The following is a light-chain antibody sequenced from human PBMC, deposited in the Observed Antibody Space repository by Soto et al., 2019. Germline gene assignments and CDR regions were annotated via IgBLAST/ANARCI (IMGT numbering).Light chain of an antibody. CDR1: SSNIGAGYD. Sequence: QSVLTQPPSVSGAPGQRVTISCTGSSSNIGAGYDVHWYQQLPGTAPKLLIYGNSNRPSGVPDRFSGSKSGTSASLAITGLQAEDEADYYCQSYDSSLSALVVFGGGPKVTVL. CDR2: GNS. CDR3: QSYDSSLSALVV. V-gene: IGLV1-40*01. J-gene: IGLJ2*01.